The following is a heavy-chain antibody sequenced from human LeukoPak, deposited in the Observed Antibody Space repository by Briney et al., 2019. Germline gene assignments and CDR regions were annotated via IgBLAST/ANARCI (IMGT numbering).Heavy chain of an antibody. Sequence: NPSETLSLTCTISGGSISNYFWTWIRQPPGKGLEWIGFITYSGSTSYHTSLKSRVTISLNTSKNQFSLKLSSVPAADTAVYYCARAYCFDSSGYDDAFDIWGQGTMVTVSS. CDR3: ARAYCFDSSGYDDAFDI. V-gene: IGHV4-59*01. J-gene: IGHJ3*02. CDR2: ITYSGST. CDR1: GGSISNYF. D-gene: IGHD3-22*01.